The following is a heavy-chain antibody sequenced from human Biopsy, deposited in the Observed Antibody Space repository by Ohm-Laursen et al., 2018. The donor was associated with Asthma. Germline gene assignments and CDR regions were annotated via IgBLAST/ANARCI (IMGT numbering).Heavy chain of an antibody. D-gene: IGHD6-19*01. J-gene: IGHJ4*02. CDR3: AREGVAGTHIED. V-gene: IGHV3-30-3*01. Sequence: SLRLSCAASRFTYEMHWVRQAPGKGLVWVAVISYDGSSIYYADSVKGRFTISRDNSKNTLSLQMNSLTAEDTAVYYCAREGVAGTHIEDWGQGTLVTVSS. CDR1: RFTYE. CDR2: ISYDGSSI.